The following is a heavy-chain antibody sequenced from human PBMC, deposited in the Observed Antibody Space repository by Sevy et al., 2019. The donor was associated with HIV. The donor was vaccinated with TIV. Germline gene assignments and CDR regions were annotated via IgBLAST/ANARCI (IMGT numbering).Heavy chain of an antibody. CDR2: ISAYNSNT. V-gene: IGHV1-18*01. Sequence: ASVKVSCKASGYTFTSYGSSWVRQAPGQGLEWMGWISAYNSNTKYAQKVQGRVTMTTDTSTSTAYTELRSLRSDDTDVYYCARDDTAKSSCRPQTPDYWGQGTLVTVSS. J-gene: IGHJ4*02. CDR1: GYTFTSYG. CDR3: ARDDTAKSSCRPQTPDY. D-gene: IGHD6-19*01.